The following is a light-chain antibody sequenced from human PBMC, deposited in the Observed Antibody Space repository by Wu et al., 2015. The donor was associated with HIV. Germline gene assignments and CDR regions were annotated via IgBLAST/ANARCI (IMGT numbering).Light chain of an antibody. J-gene: IGKJ2*01. Sequence: LTQSPGNLSLSRGQRATLSCRASQAISSSHLGWYQQRPGQAPRLLIFGASTRATGIPARFSGSGSVTDFTLTISSLEPEDFAVYYCQQYRRPYTFGQGPNVEIK. CDR1: QAISSSH. CDR3: QQYRRPYT. V-gene: IGKV3-20*01. CDR2: GAS.